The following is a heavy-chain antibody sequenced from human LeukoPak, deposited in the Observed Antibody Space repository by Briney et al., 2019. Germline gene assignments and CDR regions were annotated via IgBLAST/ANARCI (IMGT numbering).Heavy chain of an antibody. D-gene: IGHD1-26*01. CDR1: GFTFSSYS. V-gene: IGHV3-21*01. Sequence: PGGSLRLSCAASGFTFSSYSMNWVRKAPGKGLEWVSSISSSSSYIYYADPVKGRFTISRDNAKNSLYLQMNSLRAEDTAVYYCARDPPYSGSYGVFDYWGQGTLVTVSS. J-gene: IGHJ4*02. CDR3: ARDPPYSGSYGVFDY. CDR2: ISSSSSYI.